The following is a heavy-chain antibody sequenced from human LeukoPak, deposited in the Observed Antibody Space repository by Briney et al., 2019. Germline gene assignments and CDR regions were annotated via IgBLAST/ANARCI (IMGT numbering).Heavy chain of an antibody. J-gene: IGHJ3*02. Sequence: KTSQTLSLTCTVSGVSISSGDHNWSWIRQHPGKGLEWIGYISYTGSPDYDPSLRSRLTISLDTSQNQFSPRLSSVTAADTAVYYCARLDYGDYEAFDIWGQGTMVTVSS. CDR3: ARLDYGDYEAFDI. V-gene: IGHV4-31*03. CDR2: ISYTGSP. CDR1: GVSISSGDHN. D-gene: IGHD4-17*01.